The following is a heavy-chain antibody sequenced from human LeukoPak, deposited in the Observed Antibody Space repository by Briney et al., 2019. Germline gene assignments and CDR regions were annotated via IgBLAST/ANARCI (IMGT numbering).Heavy chain of an antibody. CDR1: GYTFTAYN. CDR2: INPNTGDT. Sequence: GASVKVSCKASGYTFTAYNIHWVRQAPGQGLEWMGWINPNTGDTSYTQKFQGRVTMSRDTSISTAYMELSGLKPDDTAVFHCARSGATTLSPLGVWGQGTTVAVSS. CDR3: ARSGATTLSPLGV. D-gene: IGHD1-1*01. J-gene: IGHJ6*02. V-gene: IGHV1-2*02.